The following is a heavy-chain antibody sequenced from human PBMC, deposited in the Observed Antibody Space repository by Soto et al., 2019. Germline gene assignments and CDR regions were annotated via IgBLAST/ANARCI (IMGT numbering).Heavy chain of an antibody. Sequence: PSETLSLTCTVSGGSISSSSYYWGWIRQPPGKGLEWIGSIYYSGSTYYNPSLKSRVTISVDTSKNQFSLKLSSVTAADTAVYYCASLYCTNGVCYTGDYYGMDVWGQGTTVTVSS. D-gene: IGHD2-8*01. V-gene: IGHV4-39*01. CDR2: IYYSGST. J-gene: IGHJ6*02. CDR3: ASLYCTNGVCYTGDYYGMDV. CDR1: GGSISSSSYY.